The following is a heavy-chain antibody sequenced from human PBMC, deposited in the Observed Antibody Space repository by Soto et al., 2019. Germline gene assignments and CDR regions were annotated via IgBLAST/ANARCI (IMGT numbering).Heavy chain of an antibody. CDR2: IYYSGST. Sequence: PSETLSLTCTVSGGSISSGDYYWSWIRQPPGKGLEWIGYIYYSGSTYYNPSLKSRVTISVDTSKNQFSLKLSSVTAADTAVYYCARVVERNYYDRLDAFDIRGQGTMVTVSS. CDR1: GGSISSGDYY. V-gene: IGHV4-30-4*01. CDR3: ARVVERNYYDRLDAFDI. D-gene: IGHD3-22*01. J-gene: IGHJ3*02.